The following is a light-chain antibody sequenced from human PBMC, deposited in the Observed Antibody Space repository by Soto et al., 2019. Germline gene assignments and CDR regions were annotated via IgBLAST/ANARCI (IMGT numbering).Light chain of an antibody. J-gene: IGLJ2*01. CDR3: ATWDDSLPAV. CDR2: GNR. CDR1: NSNLGAGYD. Sequence: QSVLTQPPSVSGAPGQRVTISCTGNNSNLGAGYDVHWYQQLPGAAPKLVIFGNRNRPSGVPERFSGSKSGTSASLAISGLQSEDEAAYYCATWDDSLPAVFGGGTKVTVL. V-gene: IGLV1-40*01.